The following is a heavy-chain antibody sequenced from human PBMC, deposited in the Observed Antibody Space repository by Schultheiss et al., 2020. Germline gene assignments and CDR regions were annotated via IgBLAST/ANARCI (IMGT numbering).Heavy chain of an antibody. V-gene: IGHV4-39*01. Sequence: SQTLSLTCTVSGGSISSSSYYWGWIRQPPGKGLEWIGSIYYSGSTYYNPSLKSRVTISVDTSKNQFSLKLNSVTAADTSVYYCARGWADAFDIWGQGTMVTVSS. CDR3: ARGWADAFDI. D-gene: IGHD6-19*01. CDR2: IYYSGST. J-gene: IGHJ3*02. CDR1: GGSISSSSYY.